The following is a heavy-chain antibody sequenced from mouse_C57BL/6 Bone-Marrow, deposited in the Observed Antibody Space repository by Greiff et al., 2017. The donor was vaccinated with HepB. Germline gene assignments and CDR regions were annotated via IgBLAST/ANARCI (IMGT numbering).Heavy chain of an antibody. CDR1: GYAFSSSW. V-gene: IGHV1-82*01. CDR3: ASNQWFAY. Sequence: QVQLKESGPELVKPGASVKISCKASGYAFSSSWMNWVKQRPGKGLEWIGRIYPGDGDTNYNGKFKGKATLTEDKSSSTAYMQLSSLTSEDSAVYFCASNQWFAYWGQGTLVTVSA. J-gene: IGHJ3*01. CDR2: IYPGDGDT.